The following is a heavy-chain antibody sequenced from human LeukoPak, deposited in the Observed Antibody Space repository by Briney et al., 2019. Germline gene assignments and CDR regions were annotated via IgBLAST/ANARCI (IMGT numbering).Heavy chain of an antibody. Sequence: SVKVSCKASGYTFTSYGISWVRQAPGQGLEWMGWISAYNGNTNYAQKLQGRVTMTTDTSTSTAYMELRSLRSDDTAVYYCARDRTYYYDSSGYYAYPRFDYWGQGTLVTVSS. J-gene: IGHJ4*02. CDR2: ISAYNGNT. V-gene: IGHV1-18*01. CDR1: GYTFTSYG. CDR3: ARDRTYYYDSSGYYAYPRFDY. D-gene: IGHD3-22*01.